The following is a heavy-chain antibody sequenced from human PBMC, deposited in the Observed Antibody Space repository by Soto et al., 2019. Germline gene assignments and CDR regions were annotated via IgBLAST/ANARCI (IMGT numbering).Heavy chain of an antibody. J-gene: IGHJ4*02. V-gene: IGHV3-7*03. D-gene: IGHD7-27*01. CDR2: INKDGSQK. CDR3: VRELGMAY. CDR1: GFPLSNYW. Sequence: GGSLRLSCAASGFPLSNYWMTWVRQAPGKGLEWVANINKDGSQKNYVDSVKGRFTIARDNGQNSLSLQINSLRVEDTAVYYCVRELGMAYWGQGDWVTVYS.